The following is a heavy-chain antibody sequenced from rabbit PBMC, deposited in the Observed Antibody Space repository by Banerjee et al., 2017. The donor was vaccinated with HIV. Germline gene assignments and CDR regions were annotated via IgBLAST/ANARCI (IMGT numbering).Heavy chain of an antibody. V-gene: IGHV1S43*01. CDR1: GFSFSSGYD. CDR3: ARDLAGVIGWNFNL. CDR2: IYTSSGST. J-gene: IGHJ4*01. D-gene: IGHD4-1*01. Sequence: QSLEESGGDLVKPGASLTLTCTASGFSFSSGYDMCWVRQAPGKGPEWIGCIYTSSGSTWYASWVNGRFTISRSTSLNTVDLKMTSLTAADTATYFCARDLAGVIGWNFNLWGPGTLVTVS.